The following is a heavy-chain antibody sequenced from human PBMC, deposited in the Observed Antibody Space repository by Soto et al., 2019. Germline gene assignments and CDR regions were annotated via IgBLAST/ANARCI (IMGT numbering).Heavy chain of an antibody. Sequence: QVQLQESGPGLVKPSQTLSLTCTVSGGAISSGGYYCSWIRQHPGKGLEWIGYIYYSGSTYYNPSLKSRVTISVDTSKNQFSLKLSSVTAADTAVYYCASQSGRPYYFDYWGQGTLVTVSS. V-gene: IGHV4-31*03. D-gene: IGHD1-26*01. CDR2: IYYSGST. J-gene: IGHJ4*02. CDR1: GGAISSGGYY. CDR3: ASQSGRPYYFDY.